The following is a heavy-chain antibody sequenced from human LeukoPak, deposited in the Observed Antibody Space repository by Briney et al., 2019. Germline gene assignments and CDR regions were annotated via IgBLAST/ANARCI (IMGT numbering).Heavy chain of an antibody. V-gene: IGHV3-30-3*01. CDR3: ARVPYSSGWYGNYFDY. Sequence: GGSLRLSCAASGFTFSSYAMHWVRQAPGKGLEWVAVISYDGSNKYCAGSVKGRFTISRDNSKNTLYLQMNSLRAEDTAVYYCARVPYSSGWYGNYFDYWGQGTLVTVSS. J-gene: IGHJ4*02. D-gene: IGHD6-19*01. CDR1: GFTFSSYA. CDR2: ISYDGSNK.